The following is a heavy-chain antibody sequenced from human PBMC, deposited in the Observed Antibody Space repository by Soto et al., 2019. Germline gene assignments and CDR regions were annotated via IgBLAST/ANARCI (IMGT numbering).Heavy chain of an antibody. J-gene: IGHJ6*02. CDR2: IKSKTDGGTT. CDR3: TTFHVLERFGEFDVPPSPGYYYYGMDV. V-gene: IGHV3-15*07. D-gene: IGHD3-10*01. Sequence: GGSLRLSCAASGFTFSNAWMNWVRQAPGKGLEWVGRIKSKTDGGTTDYAAPVKGRFTISRDDSKNTLYLQMNSLKTEDTAVYYCTTFHVLERFGEFDVPPSPGYYYYGMDVWGQGTTVTVSS. CDR1: GFTFSNAW.